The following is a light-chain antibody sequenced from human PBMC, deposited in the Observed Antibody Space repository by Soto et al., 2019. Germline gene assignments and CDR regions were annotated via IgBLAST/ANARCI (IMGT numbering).Light chain of an antibody. V-gene: IGKV1-5*03. CDR2: KAS. CDR3: QHVGT. CDR1: QTISSW. J-gene: IGKJ2*02. Sequence: EIPMTQSPSTLSASGGDRVTLPCRASQTISSWLAWYQQKPGKAPKLLIYKASTLESGVPSRFSGSGSGTEFTLTISILQPDDFSPYYCQHVGTFGEGTKVEIK.